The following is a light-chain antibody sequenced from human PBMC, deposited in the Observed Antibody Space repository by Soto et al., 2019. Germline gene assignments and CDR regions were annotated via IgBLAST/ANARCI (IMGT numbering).Light chain of an antibody. CDR3: QQSYSTPPT. J-gene: IGKJ1*01. V-gene: IGKV1-39*01. CDR2: AAS. CDR1: QSISSY. Sequence: DIQMTQSPSSLSASVGDRVTITCRASQSISSYLNWYQQKLGKAPKLLIYAASSLQSGVPSRSSGSGSGTDFTLTISSLQPEDFATYYCQQSYSTPPTFGQGTKVDI.